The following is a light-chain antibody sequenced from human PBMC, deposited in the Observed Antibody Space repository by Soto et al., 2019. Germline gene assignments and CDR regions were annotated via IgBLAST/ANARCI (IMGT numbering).Light chain of an antibody. CDR1: QSISSY. CDR3: QQYNSYPYT. Sequence: DIQMTQSPSSLSASVGDRVTITCRASQSISSYLNWYQQKPGKAPNLLIYKASSLQGGVPSRFSGSGSETEFTLTIGSLQPDDFATYYCQQYNSYPYTFGQGTKLEIK. V-gene: IGKV1-5*03. CDR2: KAS. J-gene: IGKJ2*01.